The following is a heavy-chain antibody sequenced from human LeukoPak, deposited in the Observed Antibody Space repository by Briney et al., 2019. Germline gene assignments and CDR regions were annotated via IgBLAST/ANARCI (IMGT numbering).Heavy chain of an antibody. D-gene: IGHD3-10*01. J-gene: IGHJ4*02. CDR3: SRGEAGSFDY. V-gene: IGHV3-7*05. Sequence: GGSLRLSCAASGYLFSSYWMNWLRHAPAKGLDWVAGIKPDGSEKYYVDSVKGRFTISRDNAKNSLYLQMNSLRAEDTAVYYCSRGEAGSFDYWGQGTLVTVSS. CDR1: GYLFSSYW. CDR2: IKPDGSEK.